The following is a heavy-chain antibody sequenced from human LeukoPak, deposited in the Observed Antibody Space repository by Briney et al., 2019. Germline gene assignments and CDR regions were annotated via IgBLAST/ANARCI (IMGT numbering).Heavy chain of an antibody. J-gene: IGHJ3*02. CDR1: GFTFSSFS. Sequence: GGSLRLSCAASGFTFSSFSMNWVRQAPGKGLEWVSYIRTSGTNTDYTGSVKGRFTISRDNAKNSLYLQMNSLRADDTAVYHCARQETSSYNGAFDIWGQGTMVTVSS. CDR2: IRTSGTNT. V-gene: IGHV3-48*04. CDR3: ARQETSSYNGAFDI. D-gene: IGHD1-26*01.